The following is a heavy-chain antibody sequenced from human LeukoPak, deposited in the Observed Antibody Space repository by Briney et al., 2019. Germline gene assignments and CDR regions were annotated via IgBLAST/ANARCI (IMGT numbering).Heavy chain of an antibody. Sequence: GGSLRLSCAASGFTFSNAWMSWVRQAPGKGLEWVGRIKSKTDGGTTDYAAPVKGRFTISRDDSKNTLYLQMNSLKTEDTAVYYCTTGKGKYGSGSITYWGQGTLVTVSS. CDR3: TTGKGKYGSGSITY. J-gene: IGHJ4*02. D-gene: IGHD3-10*01. CDR1: GFTFSNAW. V-gene: IGHV3-15*01. CDR2: IKSKTDGGTT.